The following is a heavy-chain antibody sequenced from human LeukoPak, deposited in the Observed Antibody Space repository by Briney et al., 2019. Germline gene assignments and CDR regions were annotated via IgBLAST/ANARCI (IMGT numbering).Heavy chain of an antibody. CDR1: GFTFSSYE. D-gene: IGHD3-3*01. Sequence: GGSLRLSCAASGFTFSSYEMNWVCQAPGKGLEWVSYISSSGSTIYYADSVKGRFTISRDNAKNSLYLQMNSLRAEDTAVYYCASPYYDFWSGSPMIWGQGTMVTVSS. J-gene: IGHJ3*02. CDR2: ISSSGSTI. V-gene: IGHV3-48*03. CDR3: ASPYYDFWSGSPMI.